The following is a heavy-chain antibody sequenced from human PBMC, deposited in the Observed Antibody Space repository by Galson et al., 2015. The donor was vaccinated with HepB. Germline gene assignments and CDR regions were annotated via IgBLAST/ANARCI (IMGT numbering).Heavy chain of an antibody. CDR3: ARSPGVVVPAATPYSSGWYYFDY. V-gene: IGHV3-48*03. D-gene: IGHD2-2*01. Sequence: SLRLSCAASGFTFSSYEMNWVRQAPGKGLEWVSYISSSGSTIYYADSVKGRFTISRDNAKNSLYLQMNSLRAEDTAVYYCARSPGVVVPAATPYSSGWYYFDYWGQGTLVTVSS. J-gene: IGHJ4*02. CDR2: ISSSGSTI. CDR1: GFTFSSYE.